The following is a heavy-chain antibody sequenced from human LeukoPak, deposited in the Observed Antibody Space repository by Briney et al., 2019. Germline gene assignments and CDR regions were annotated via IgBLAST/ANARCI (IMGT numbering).Heavy chain of an antibody. J-gene: IGHJ4*02. V-gene: IGHV1-18*01. D-gene: IGHD6-19*01. Sequence: GASVKVSCKASGYTFTSYGISWVRQAPGQGLEGMGWISAYNGNTNYAQKLQGRVTMTTDTSTSTAYMELRSLRSDDTAVYYCAREAEYSSGFWCEYWGQGTLVSVSS. CDR1: GYTFTSYG. CDR3: AREAEYSSGFWCEY. CDR2: ISAYNGNT.